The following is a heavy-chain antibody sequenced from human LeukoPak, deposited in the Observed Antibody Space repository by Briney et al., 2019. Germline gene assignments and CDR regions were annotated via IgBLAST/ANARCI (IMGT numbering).Heavy chain of an antibody. V-gene: IGHV4-59*01. J-gene: IGHJ6*02. CDR3: ARGDLDILTGYPSRGGDV. Sequence: PSETLSLTCTVSGGSISSYYWSWIRQPPGKGLEWIGYIYYSGSTNYNPSLKSRVTISVDTSKNQFSLKLSSVAAVDTAVYYCARGDLDILTGYPSRGGDVWGQGTTVTVSS. D-gene: IGHD3-9*01. CDR2: IYYSGST. CDR1: GGSISSYY.